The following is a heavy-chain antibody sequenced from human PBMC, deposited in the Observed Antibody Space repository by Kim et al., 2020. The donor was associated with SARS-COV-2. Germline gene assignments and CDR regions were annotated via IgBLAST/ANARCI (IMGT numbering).Heavy chain of an antibody. CDR1: GFTFSSYA. Sequence: GGSLRLSCAASGFTFSSYAMNWVRQAPGKGLEWVSSISSTSTYIFYADSVKGRFTISRDNAMNSLYLQMDNLRAEDTALFYCTRASKGNAFDLWGQGTMVTVSS. CDR2: ISSTSTYI. V-gene: IGHV3-21*01. J-gene: IGHJ3*01. CDR3: TRASKGNAFDL.